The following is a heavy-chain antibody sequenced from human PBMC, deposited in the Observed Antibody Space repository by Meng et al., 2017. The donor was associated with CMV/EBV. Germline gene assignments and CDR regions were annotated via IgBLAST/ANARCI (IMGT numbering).Heavy chain of an antibody. CDR1: GGSISSGDYY. D-gene: IGHD2-2*01. CDR2: IYYSGST. CDR3: ARVGRTSCYDY. Sequence: VHPHESGPRLVKPSHTLSLTCTVSGGSISSGDYYWSWIRQPPGKGLEWIGYIYYSGSTYYNPSLKSRVTISVDTSKNQFSLKLSSVTAADTAVYYCARVGRTSCYDYWGQGTLVTVSS. V-gene: IGHV4-30-4*08. J-gene: IGHJ4*02.